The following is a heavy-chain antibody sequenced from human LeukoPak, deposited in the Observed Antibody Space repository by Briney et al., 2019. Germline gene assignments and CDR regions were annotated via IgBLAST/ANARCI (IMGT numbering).Heavy chain of an antibody. D-gene: IGHD2-15*01. Sequence: PSETLSLTCAVYGGSFSGYYWSWIRQPPGKGLEWIGEINHSGSTNYNPSLKSRVTISVDTSKNQFSLKLSSVTAADTAVYYCARGAAAFKYYFDYLGQGTLVTVSS. J-gene: IGHJ4*02. CDR2: INHSGST. CDR1: GGSFSGYY. V-gene: IGHV4-34*01. CDR3: ARGAAAFKYYFDY.